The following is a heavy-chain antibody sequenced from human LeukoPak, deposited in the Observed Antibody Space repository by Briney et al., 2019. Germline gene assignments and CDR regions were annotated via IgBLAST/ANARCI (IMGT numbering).Heavy chain of an antibody. CDR2: ISSSSSYI. Sequence: GGSLRLSCAAPGFTFSSYSMNWVRQAPGKGLEWVSSISSSSSYIYYADSVKGRFTISRDNAKNSLYPQMNSLRAEDTAVYYCARDLPGGYDYSFDYWGQGTLVTVSS. J-gene: IGHJ4*02. D-gene: IGHD5-12*01. CDR1: GFTFSSYS. CDR3: ARDLPGGYDYSFDY. V-gene: IGHV3-21*01.